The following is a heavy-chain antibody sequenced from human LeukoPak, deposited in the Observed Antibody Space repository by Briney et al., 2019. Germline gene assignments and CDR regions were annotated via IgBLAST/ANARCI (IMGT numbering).Heavy chain of an antibody. CDR1: GFTFSSYS. V-gene: IGHV3-21*01. Sequence: GGSLRLSCAASGFTFSSYSMNWVRQAPGKGLEWVSSISSSSSYIYYADSVKGRFTISRDNAKNSLYLQMNSLRAEDTAVYYCAREWDITIFGVVIIDFFDYWGQGTPATVSS. D-gene: IGHD3-3*01. J-gene: IGHJ4*02. CDR2: ISSSSSYI. CDR3: AREWDITIFGVVIIDFFDY.